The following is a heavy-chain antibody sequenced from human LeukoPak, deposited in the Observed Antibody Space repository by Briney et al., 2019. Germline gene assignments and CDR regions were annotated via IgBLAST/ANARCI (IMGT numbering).Heavy chain of an antibody. V-gene: IGHV3-30*03. CDR3: ARGYDSNLDYYYYMDV. CDR1: GFTFSTYG. D-gene: IGHD3-16*01. J-gene: IGHJ6*03. CDR2: ISPDGSNK. Sequence: PGGSRRLSCAASGFTFSTYGMHWVRQAPGKGLEWVAVISPDGSNKYYVDSVKGRFTISRDNSKNTLYVQMNSLRAEDTAVYFCARGYDSNLDYYYYMDVWGKGTTVTVSS.